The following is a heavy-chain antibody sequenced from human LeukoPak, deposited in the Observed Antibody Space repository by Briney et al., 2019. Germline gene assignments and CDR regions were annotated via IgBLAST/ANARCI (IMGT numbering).Heavy chain of an antibody. J-gene: IGHJ4*02. CDR2: ISSSSAYI. V-gene: IGHV3-21*01. Sequence: PGGSLRLSCAASGFTFSSYTMSWVRQAPGKGLEWVSSISSSSAYIFYADSVKGRFTISRDNAENSLFLQMNSLRPEDTAVYYCARDTSSYGSQTGDNIWGQGTLVTVSS. CDR1: GFTFSSYT. D-gene: IGHD3-10*01. CDR3: ARDTSSYGSQTGDNI.